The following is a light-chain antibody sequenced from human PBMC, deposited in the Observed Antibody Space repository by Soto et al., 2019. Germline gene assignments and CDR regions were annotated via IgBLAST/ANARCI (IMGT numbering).Light chain of an antibody. CDR2: DAS. V-gene: IGKV1-27*01. CDR3: HNYDSFLIT. Sequence: DFQMTQSPSSLSASIGDRVTVTCRASQGISNYLAWYQQKPRKGPELLIYDASTLQSGVPSRFSGSGSGTDFTLTISSVQPEDVATYSCHNYDSFLITFGPGTKVDI. J-gene: IGKJ3*01. CDR1: QGISNY.